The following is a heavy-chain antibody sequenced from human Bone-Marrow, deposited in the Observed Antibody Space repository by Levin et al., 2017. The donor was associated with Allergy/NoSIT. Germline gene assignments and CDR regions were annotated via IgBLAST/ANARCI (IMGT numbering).Heavy chain of an antibody. CDR3: ARGFTGYSHQLSWFDN. CDR1: GGTFSISYT. D-gene: IGHD2-15*01. J-gene: IGHJ5*02. Sequence: GASVKVSCKASGGTFSISYTISWVRQAPGQGLEWMGGIIPIFGTTDYAQKFQGRVTITADKSTDTVFLELYSLKSDVTAVYYCARGFTGYSHQLSWFDNWGQGTLVTVSS. V-gene: IGHV1-69*06. CDR2: IIPIFGTT.